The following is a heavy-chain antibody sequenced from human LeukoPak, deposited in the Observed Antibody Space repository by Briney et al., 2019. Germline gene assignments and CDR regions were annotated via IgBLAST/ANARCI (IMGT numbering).Heavy chain of an antibody. D-gene: IGHD5-18*01. Sequence: SETLSLTCTVSGGSISSYYWSWIRQPPGKGLEWIGYIYYSGSTSYNPSLKSRVTISVDTSKNQFSLKLSSVTAADTAVYYCARVRDTAMDAYYYYYMDVWGKGTTVTVSS. J-gene: IGHJ6*03. CDR3: ARVRDTAMDAYYYYYMDV. CDR1: GGSISSYY. V-gene: IGHV4-59*01. CDR2: IYYSGST.